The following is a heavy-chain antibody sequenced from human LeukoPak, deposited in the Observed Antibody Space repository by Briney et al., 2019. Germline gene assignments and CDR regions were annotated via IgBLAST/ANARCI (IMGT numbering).Heavy chain of an antibody. CDR3: ARAKAAYSSSWYYFDY. CDR1: GGTFSSYA. Sequence: ASVKVSCKASGGTFSSYAISWVRQAPGQGPEWMGGIIPIFGTANYAQKFQGRVTITADESTSTAYMELSSLRSEDTAVYYCARAKAAYSSSWYYFDYWGQGTLVTVSS. D-gene: IGHD6-13*01. J-gene: IGHJ4*02. V-gene: IGHV1-69*01. CDR2: IIPIFGTA.